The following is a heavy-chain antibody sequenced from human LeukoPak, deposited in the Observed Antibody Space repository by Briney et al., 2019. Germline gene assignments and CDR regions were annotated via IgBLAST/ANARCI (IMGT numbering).Heavy chain of an antibody. V-gene: IGHV1-46*01. CDR2: INPSGGST. Sequence: AASVKVSCKASGYTFTTYAMHWVRQAPGQGLEWMGIINPSGGSTSYAQKFQGRVTMTRDTSTSTVYMELSSLRSEDTAVYYCARIIAVAGTGVDYWGQGTLVTVSS. CDR3: ARIIAVAGTGVDY. J-gene: IGHJ4*02. D-gene: IGHD6-19*01. CDR1: GYTFTTYA.